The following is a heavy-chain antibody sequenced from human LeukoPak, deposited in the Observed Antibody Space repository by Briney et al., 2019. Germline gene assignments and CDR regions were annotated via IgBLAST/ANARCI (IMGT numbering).Heavy chain of an antibody. D-gene: IGHD4-17*01. V-gene: IGHV4-59*01. CDR1: GGSISSYY. CDR2: IYYSGST. J-gene: IGHJ2*01. CDR3: AGGVTTTPNYWYFDL. Sequence: SETLSLTCTVSGGSISSYYWSWIRQPPGNGLEWIGYIYYSGSTNYNPSLKSRVTISVDTSKNQFSLKLSSVTAADTAVYYCAGGVTTTPNYWYFDLWGRGALVTVSS.